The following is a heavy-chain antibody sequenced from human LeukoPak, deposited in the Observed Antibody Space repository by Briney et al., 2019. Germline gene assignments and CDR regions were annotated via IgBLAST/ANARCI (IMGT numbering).Heavy chain of an antibody. J-gene: IGHJ4*02. Sequence: GGSLRLSCAASGFTFSRYWMTWVRQTPGKGLEWVATIEEDGSKKYYVDSVKGRFTISRDNADNSLYLQMNSLRAEDTALYYCARDAPFDYWGQGTLVTVSS. V-gene: IGHV3-7*01. CDR1: GFTFSRYW. CDR3: ARDAPFDY. CDR2: IEEDGSKK.